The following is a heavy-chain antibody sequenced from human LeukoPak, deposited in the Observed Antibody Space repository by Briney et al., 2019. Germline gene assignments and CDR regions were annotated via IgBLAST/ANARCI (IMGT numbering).Heavy chain of an antibody. D-gene: IGHD1-26*01. CDR3: ARGSRRAFVY. CDR2: INHSGST. Sequence: NASETLSLTCAVYGGSFSGYYWSWIRQPPGKGLEWIGEINHSGSTNYNPSLKSRVTISVDTSKNQFSLKLSSVTAADTAVYYCARGSRRAFVYWGQGTLVTASS. J-gene: IGHJ4*02. CDR1: GGSFSGYY. V-gene: IGHV4-34*01.